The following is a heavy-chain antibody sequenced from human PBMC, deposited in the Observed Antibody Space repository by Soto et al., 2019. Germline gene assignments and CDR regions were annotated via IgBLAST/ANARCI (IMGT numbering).Heavy chain of an antibody. CDR2: IFSNDEK. CDR1: GFSLSNARMG. D-gene: IGHD3-10*01. V-gene: IGHV2-26*01. CDR3: ARIPSITMVRGVTLWFDP. Sequence: SGPTLVNPTETLTLTCTVSGFSLSNARMGVSWIRQPPGKALEWLAHIFSNDEKSYSTSLKSRLTISKDTSKSQVVLTMTNMDPVDTATYYCARIPSITMVRGVTLWFDPWGQGTLVTVSS. J-gene: IGHJ5*02.